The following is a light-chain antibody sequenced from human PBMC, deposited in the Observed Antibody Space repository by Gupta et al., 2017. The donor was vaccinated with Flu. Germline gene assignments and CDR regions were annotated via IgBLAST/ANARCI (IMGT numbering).Light chain of an antibody. CDR3: TSDTSSNFLV. CDR2: EGM. V-gene: IGLV2-14*01. CDR1: GRDGGGYNY. J-gene: IGLJ2*01. Sequence: STISVTGTGRDGGGYNYVACYQHPPANAHILMIYEGMKRPAGVSARFSGSESGTTTSPTISALEAEDVDDYYCTSDTSSNFLVFGGGTKLTVL.